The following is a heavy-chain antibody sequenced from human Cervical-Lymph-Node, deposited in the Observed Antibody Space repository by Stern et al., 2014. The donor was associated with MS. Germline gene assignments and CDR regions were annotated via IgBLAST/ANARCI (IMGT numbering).Heavy chain of an antibody. V-gene: IGHV3-53*01. J-gene: IGHJ4*02. Sequence: EMQLVESGGGLIQPGGSLRLSCAASGFTVSSNYMSWVRQAPGKGLEWVSVIYSGGSTYYADSVKGRFTISRDNSKNTLYLQMNSLRAEDTAVYYCARDSSGYNYFDYWGQGTLVTVSS. D-gene: IGHD3-22*01. CDR1: GFTVSSNY. CDR3: ARDSSGYNYFDY. CDR2: IYSGGST.